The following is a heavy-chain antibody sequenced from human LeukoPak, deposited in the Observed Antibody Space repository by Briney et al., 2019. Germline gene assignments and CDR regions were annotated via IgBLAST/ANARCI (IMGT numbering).Heavy chain of an antibody. CDR1: GYSFTSYW. V-gene: IGHV5-51*01. D-gene: IGHD4-23*01. CDR3: ARNGGNSRFYYCYGMDV. J-gene: IGHJ6*02. Sequence: GESLKISCKGSGYSFTSYWIGWVRQMPGKGLEWMGIIYPGDSDTRYSPSFQGQVTISADKSISTAYLQWSSLKASDTAMYYCARNGGNSRFYYCYGMDVWGQGTTVTVSS. CDR2: IYPGDSDT.